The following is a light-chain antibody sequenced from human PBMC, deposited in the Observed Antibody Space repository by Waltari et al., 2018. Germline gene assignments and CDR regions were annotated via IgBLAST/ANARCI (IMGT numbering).Light chain of an antibody. V-gene: IGLV2-23*02. CDR3: YSSAMSAFVV. CDR1: NSDIGSYNF. CDR2: EVT. Sequence: QSALTQPASVSGSPGQSITISCTGTNSDIGSYNFFSWYQHHPGKPPKPILYEVTKRPSGVSDRFSGSKSGNTASLTISGLQAEDDADYYCYSSAMSAFVVFGGGTKLTVL. J-gene: IGLJ3*02.